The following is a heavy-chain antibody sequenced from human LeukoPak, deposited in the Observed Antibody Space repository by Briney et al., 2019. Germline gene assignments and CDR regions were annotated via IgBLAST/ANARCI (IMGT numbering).Heavy chain of an antibody. J-gene: IGHJ4*02. CDR1: GFTFSSYW. Sequence: GGSLRLFCAASGFTFSSYWMSWVRQAPGKGLEWVANIKQDGSEKYYVDSVKGRFTISRDNAKNSLYLQMNSLRAEDTAVYYCARDWRGYYFDYWGQGTLVTVSS. CDR3: ARDWRGYYFDY. CDR2: IKQDGSEK. V-gene: IGHV3-7*01. D-gene: IGHD3-3*01.